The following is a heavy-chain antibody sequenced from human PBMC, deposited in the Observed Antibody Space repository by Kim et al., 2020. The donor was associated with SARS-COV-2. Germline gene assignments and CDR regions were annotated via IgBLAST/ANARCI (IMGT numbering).Heavy chain of an antibody. V-gene: IGHV3-23*01. CDR3: AKRMDV. Sequence: ASGDNTDYTDSVKGRFTISRDNSRNTVYLQMNSLRAEDTAVYYCAKRMDVWGKGTTVIVSS. J-gene: IGHJ6*03. CDR2: ASGDNT.